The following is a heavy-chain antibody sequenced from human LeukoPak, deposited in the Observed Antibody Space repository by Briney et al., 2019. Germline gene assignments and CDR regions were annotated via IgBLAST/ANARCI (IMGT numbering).Heavy chain of an antibody. Sequence: GGSLRLSCVASGFSFSNYWMSWARQAPGKGLEWVANIKGDGSERNYVDSVKGRSTISRDNAKNSLYLQMNSLRAEDTAVYYCARDGMYSSSSSYYFDYWGPGTLVTVSS. CDR3: ARDGMYSSSSSYYFDY. J-gene: IGHJ4*02. CDR1: GFSFSNYW. D-gene: IGHD6-6*01. V-gene: IGHV3-7*01. CDR2: IKGDGSER.